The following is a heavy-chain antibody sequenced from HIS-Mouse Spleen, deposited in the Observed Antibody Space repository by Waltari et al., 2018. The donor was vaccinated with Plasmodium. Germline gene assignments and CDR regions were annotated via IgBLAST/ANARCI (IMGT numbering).Heavy chain of an antibody. CDR3: AVGRWLQPRDY. CDR1: GYTFTGYY. V-gene: IGHV1-2*02. Sequence: QVQLVQSGAEVKKPGASVKVSCKASGYTFTGYYMHWVRQAPGQGLEWMGGINPNSGGTNKEQKFQGRVTRTRNTSISTAYMWRSRLRSDDTAVYYCAVGRWLQPRDYWGQGTLVTVSS. CDR2: INPNSGGT. D-gene: IGHD5-12*01. J-gene: IGHJ4*02.